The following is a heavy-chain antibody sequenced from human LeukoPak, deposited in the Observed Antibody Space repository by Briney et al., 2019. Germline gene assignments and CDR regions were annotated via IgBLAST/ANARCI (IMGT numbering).Heavy chain of an antibody. D-gene: IGHD6-19*01. CDR2: ISSSSYI. Sequence: GGSLRLSCAASGFTFSGYSMNWVRQAPGKGLEWVSSISSSSYIYYADSVKGRFTISRDNAKNSLYLQMDSLRAEDTAVYYCARGLEQWLSYAFDIWGQGTMVTVSS. V-gene: IGHV3-21*01. CDR3: ARGLEQWLSYAFDI. CDR1: GFTFSGYS. J-gene: IGHJ3*02.